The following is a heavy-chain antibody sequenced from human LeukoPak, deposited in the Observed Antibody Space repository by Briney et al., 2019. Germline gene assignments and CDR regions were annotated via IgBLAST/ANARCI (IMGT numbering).Heavy chain of an antibody. CDR2: IGGSGGGT. CDR3: AKGARLNFYYLDV. Sequence: GGSLRLSCAASGFAFSTYTMNWVRQAPGKGLEWVSAIGGSGGGTRYVDSVKGRFTISRDNSKNTLYLQMNGLRDDDTAVYYCAKGARLNFYYLDVWGKGTTVTVSS. J-gene: IGHJ6*03. V-gene: IGHV3-23*01. CDR1: GFAFSTYT.